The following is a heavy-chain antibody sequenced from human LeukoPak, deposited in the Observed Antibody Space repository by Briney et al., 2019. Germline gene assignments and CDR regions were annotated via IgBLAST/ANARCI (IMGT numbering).Heavy chain of an antibody. CDR2: ISYDGSNK. V-gene: IGHV3-30-3*01. CDR1: GFTFSSYA. CDR3: AKDMGRVSIAAAGYFDY. J-gene: IGHJ4*02. D-gene: IGHD6-13*01. Sequence: GGSLRLSCAASGFTFSSYAMHWVRQAPGKGLEWVAVISYDGSNKYYADSVKGRFTISRDNAKNSLYLQMNSLRAEDTALYYCAKDMGRVSIAAAGYFDYWGQGTLVTVSS.